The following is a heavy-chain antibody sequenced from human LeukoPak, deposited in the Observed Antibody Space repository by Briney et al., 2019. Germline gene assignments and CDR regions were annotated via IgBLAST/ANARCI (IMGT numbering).Heavy chain of an antibody. CDR1: GFTVSSSY. CDR2: IYSGGIT. V-gene: IGHV3-53*01. D-gene: IGHD6-19*01. J-gene: IGHJ3*02. Sequence: GGSLRLSCAASGFTVSSSYMSWVRQAPGKGLEWVSVIYSGGITYYADSVKGRFTISRDNSKNTLYLQVNSLRAEDTAVYFCASQFTGYSSGWDFGRAFDIWGQGTLVTVSS. CDR3: ASQFTGYSSGWDFGRAFDI.